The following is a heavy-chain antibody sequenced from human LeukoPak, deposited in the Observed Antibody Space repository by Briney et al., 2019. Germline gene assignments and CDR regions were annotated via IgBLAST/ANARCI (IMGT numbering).Heavy chain of an antibody. V-gene: IGHV1-2*02. CDR1: GYTFTGYY. D-gene: IGHD3-9*01. CDR3: ASPQPPRLRYFDQSHYYYGMDV. CDR2: INPNSGGT. Sequence: ASVKVSCKASGYTFTGYYMHWVRQAPGQGLEWMGWINPNSGGTNYAQKFQGRVTMTRDTSTSTVYMELSSLRSEDTAVYYCASPQPPRLRYFDQSHYYYGMDVWGQGTTVTVSS. J-gene: IGHJ6*02.